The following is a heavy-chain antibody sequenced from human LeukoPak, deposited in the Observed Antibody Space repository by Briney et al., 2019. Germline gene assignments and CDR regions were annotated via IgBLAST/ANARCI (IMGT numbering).Heavy chain of an antibody. D-gene: IGHD1-26*01. V-gene: IGHV3-9*01. J-gene: IGHJ4*01. Sequence: GGSLRLSCAASGFTFDDYAMHWVRQAPGKGLEWVSGISWNSGSIGYADSVKGRFTIPRDNAKNYLYLQMNSLRAEDTALYYCAKDILVGGRYQSPFDSWGHGTPVTVSS. CDR3: AKDILVGGRYQSPFDS. CDR2: ISWNSGSI. CDR1: GFTFDDYA.